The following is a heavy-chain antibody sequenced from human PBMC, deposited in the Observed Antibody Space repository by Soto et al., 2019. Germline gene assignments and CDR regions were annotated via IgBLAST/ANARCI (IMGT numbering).Heavy chain of an antibody. CDR1: GCTFSNAW. D-gene: IGHD2-2*01. CDR3: TTDPPTIVVVPAAMEAP. V-gene: IGHV3-15*01. CDR2: IKSKTDGGTT. Sequence: GGSQRLSCAASGCTFSNAWMSWVRQAPGKGLEWVGRIKSKTDGGTTDYAAPVKGRFTISRDDSKNTLYLQMNSLKTEDTAVYYCTTDPPTIVVVPAAMEAPWGQGTLVTVSS. J-gene: IGHJ5*02.